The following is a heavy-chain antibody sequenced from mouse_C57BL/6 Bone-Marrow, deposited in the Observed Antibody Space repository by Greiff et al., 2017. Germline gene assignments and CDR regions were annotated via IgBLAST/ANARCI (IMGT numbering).Heavy chain of an antibody. J-gene: IGHJ2*01. CDR1: GFTFTSYW. Sequence: VQLQQSGAELVKPGASVKVSCTASGFTFTSYWMHWVRQSPGQGLEWIGWIHPSGSATNYDQTLKGKATLSVDKSSSTAYMQLSSLTSGDSAVYYCFFYYYCSSYYFDYWGQGTTLTVSS. CDR2: IHPSGSAT. CDR3: FFYYYCSSYYFDY. V-gene: IGHV1-74*01. D-gene: IGHD1-1*01.